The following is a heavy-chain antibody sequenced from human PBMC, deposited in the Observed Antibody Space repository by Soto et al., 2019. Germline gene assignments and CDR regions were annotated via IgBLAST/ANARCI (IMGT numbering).Heavy chain of an antibody. CDR2: ISAYNGNT. D-gene: IGHD5-12*01. CDR1: GYTFTSYG. CDR3: ARDLLGIVATIKVRYYYYGMDV. V-gene: IGHV1-18*01. Sequence: GASVKVSCKASGYTFTSYGISWVRQAPGQGLEWMGWISAYNGNTNYAQKLQGRVTMTTDTSTSTAYMELRSLRSDDTAVYYCARDLLGIVATIKVRYYYYGMDVWGQGTTVTVSS. J-gene: IGHJ6*02.